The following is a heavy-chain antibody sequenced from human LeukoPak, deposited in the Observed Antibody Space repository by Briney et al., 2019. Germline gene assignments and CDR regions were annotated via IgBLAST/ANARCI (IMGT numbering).Heavy chain of an antibody. CDR2: ISYDGSNK. CDR3: ARDLRSYSLGFDY. V-gene: IGHV3-30-3*01. D-gene: IGHD1-26*01. Sequence: PGRSLRLSCAASGFTFSSYAMHWVRQAPGKGLEWVAVISYDGSNKYYADSVKGRFTISRDNSKNTLYLQMNSLRAEDTAVYYCARDLRSYSLGFDYWGQGTLVTVSS. CDR1: GFTFSSYA. J-gene: IGHJ4*02.